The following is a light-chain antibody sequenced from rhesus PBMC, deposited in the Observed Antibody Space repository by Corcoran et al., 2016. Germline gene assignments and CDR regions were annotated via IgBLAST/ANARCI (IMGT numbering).Light chain of an antibody. V-gene: IGKV1-25*01. J-gene: IGKJ3*01. CDR2: DAF. CDR3: QQHNHYPFP. CDR1: QGISKY. Sequence: DIQMTQSPSSLSASVGDTVTITCQASQGISKYLAWYQQKPGKAPKVLIYDAFTLRGGVPSRFSGSGSGKEIILTITSLQPEDFATYYCQQHNHYPFPFGPGTTLDIK.